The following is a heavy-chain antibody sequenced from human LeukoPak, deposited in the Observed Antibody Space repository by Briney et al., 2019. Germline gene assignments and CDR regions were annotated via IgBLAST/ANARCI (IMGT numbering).Heavy chain of an antibody. CDR3: ARDGGGGLDY. Sequence: RSGGSLRLSCAASGFTFSSYAMSWVRQAPGKGLEWVSAISGSGGSTYYPDSVKGRFTISRDNAKNSLYLQMYSLRAEDTAVYYCARDGGGGLDYWGQGTLVTVSS. J-gene: IGHJ4*02. CDR1: GFTFSSYA. D-gene: IGHD2-15*01. CDR2: ISGSGGST. V-gene: IGHV3-23*01.